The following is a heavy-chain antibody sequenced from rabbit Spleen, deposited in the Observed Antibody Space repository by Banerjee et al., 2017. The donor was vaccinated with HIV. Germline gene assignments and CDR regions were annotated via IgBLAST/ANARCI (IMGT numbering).Heavy chain of an antibody. CDR2: IDTGGRDFT. CDR1: GFDFSAYTF. J-gene: IGHJ6*01. CDR3: ARDTGTSFSTYGMDL. D-gene: IGHD8-1*01. Sequence: QEQLVESGGDLVQPGASLTLTCTASGFDFSAYTFMCWVRQAPGKGLEWIACIDTGGRDFTYYATWAKGRFTISKTSSTTVTLQMTSLTVADTATYFCARDTGTSFSTYGMDLWGPGTLVTV. V-gene: IGHV1S45*01.